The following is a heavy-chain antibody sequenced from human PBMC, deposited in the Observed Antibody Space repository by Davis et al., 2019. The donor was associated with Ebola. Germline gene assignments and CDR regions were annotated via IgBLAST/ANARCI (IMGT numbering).Heavy chain of an antibody. CDR2: ISATEAHT. CDR3: ARFCHYTDCSYFDY. J-gene: IGHJ4*02. V-gene: IGHV3-23*01. CDR1: GFTFSNYD. Sequence: GESLKISCAASGFTFSNYDMSWVRQVPGKGLEWVSTISATEAHTHYSDSVKGRFTISRDNSKDTRYLQMNSLRAEDTATYYCARFCHYTDCSYFDYWGQGTMVAVSS. D-gene: IGHD3-3*01.